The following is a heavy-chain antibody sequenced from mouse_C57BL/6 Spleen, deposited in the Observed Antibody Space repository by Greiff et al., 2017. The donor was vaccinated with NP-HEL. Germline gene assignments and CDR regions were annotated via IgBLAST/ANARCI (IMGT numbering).Heavy chain of an antibody. V-gene: IGHV1-80*01. J-gene: IGHJ2*01. CDR2: IYPGDGDT. CDR3: ARGGYGPYYFDY. CDR1: GYAFSSYW. D-gene: IGHD1-1*01. Sequence: QVQLQQSGAELVKPGASVKISCKASGYAFSSYWMNWVKQRPGKGLEWIGQIYPGDGDTNYNGKFKGKATLTADKSSSTAYMQLSSLTSEDSAVSFCARGGYGPYYFDYWGQGTTLTVSS.